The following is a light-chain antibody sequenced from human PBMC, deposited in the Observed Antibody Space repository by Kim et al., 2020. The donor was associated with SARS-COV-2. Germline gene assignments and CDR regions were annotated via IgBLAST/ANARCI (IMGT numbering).Light chain of an antibody. V-gene: IGLV2-8*01. CDR2: EVS. Sequence: SITHSCTGTSSDVGGYNYVSWYQHHPGKAPKLMIYEVSKRPSGVPDRFSGSKSGNAASLTVSGLQAEDEADYYCTSYAGDNNYVLFGGGTQLTVL. J-gene: IGLJ2*01. CDR3: TSYAGDNNYVL. CDR1: SSDVGGYNY.